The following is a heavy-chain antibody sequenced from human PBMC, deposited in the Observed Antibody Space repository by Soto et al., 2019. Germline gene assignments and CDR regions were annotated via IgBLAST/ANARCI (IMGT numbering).Heavy chain of an antibody. D-gene: IGHD3-3*01. Sequence: ASVKVSCKVSGYTLTELSMHWVRQAPGKGLEWMGGFDPEDGETIYAQKFQGRVTMTEDTSTDTAYMELSSLRSEDTAVYYCATRWWGSGYSGLFAFDIWGQGTMVTVSS. J-gene: IGHJ3*02. CDR2: FDPEDGET. V-gene: IGHV1-24*01. CDR3: ATRWWGSGYSGLFAFDI. CDR1: GYTLTELS.